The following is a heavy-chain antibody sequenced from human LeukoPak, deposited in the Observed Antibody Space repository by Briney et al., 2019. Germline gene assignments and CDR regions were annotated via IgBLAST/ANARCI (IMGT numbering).Heavy chain of an antibody. V-gene: IGHV3-23*01. D-gene: IGHD5-18*01. J-gene: IGHJ4*02. Sequence: GGSLRLSCAASGFTFSSYAMSWVRQAPGKGLEWVSGISGSGGSTYYADSVKGRFTISRDNSKNTLYLQMNSLRAEDTAVYYCAKDGRGYSYANFDYWGQGTLVTVSS. CDR3: AKDGRGYSYANFDY. CDR1: GFTFSSYA. CDR2: ISGSGGST.